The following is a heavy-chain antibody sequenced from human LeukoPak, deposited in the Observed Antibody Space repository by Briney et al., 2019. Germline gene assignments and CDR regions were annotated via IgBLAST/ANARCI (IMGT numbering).Heavy chain of an antibody. CDR1: GFTFSSYA. J-gene: IGHJ4*02. CDR2: ISGSGGST. V-gene: IGHV3-23*01. Sequence: PGRSLRLSCAASGFTFSSYAMSWVRQAPGKGLEWVSAISGSGGSTYYADSVKGRFTISRDNSKNTLYLQMNSLRAEDTAVYYCAKERAVTMIVVVITTGFDYWGQGTLVTVSS. D-gene: IGHD3-22*01. CDR3: AKERAVTMIVVVITTGFDY.